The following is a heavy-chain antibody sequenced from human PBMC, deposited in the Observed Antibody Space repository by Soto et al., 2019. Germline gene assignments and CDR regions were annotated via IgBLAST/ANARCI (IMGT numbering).Heavy chain of an antibody. CDR3: ARVGAYNSRGTGYMAYFDY. J-gene: IGHJ4*02. V-gene: IGHV1-18*01. CDR1: GYTFTSYG. CDR2: INIHKGNA. D-gene: IGHD1-20*01. Sequence: QVQLVQSGAEVKKPGASLQVSCRASGYTFTSYGIAWVRQSPGQGLEWLGWINIHKGNANFAQKVQGRVTMTKDTPXTXAXXELTSLTSDDTAVYYCARVGAYNSRGTGYMAYFDYWGQGTLVIVSS.